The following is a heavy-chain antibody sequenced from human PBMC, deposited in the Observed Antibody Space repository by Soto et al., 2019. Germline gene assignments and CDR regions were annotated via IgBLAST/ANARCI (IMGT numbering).Heavy chain of an antibody. CDR3: ASKAACGGDCDAFDS. D-gene: IGHD2-21*02. CDR1: GGTFSSNT. CDR2: IIPLFGTA. Sequence: QVQLVQSGAEVKKPGSSVKISCKATGGTFSSNTINWVRQAAGRGLEWMGGIIPLFGTANYAEKFQGRVTITADKSTNTEYMELRSLRSEDTAVYYCASKAACGGDCDAFDSWGQGTLVTVSS. V-gene: IGHV1-69*06. J-gene: IGHJ4*02.